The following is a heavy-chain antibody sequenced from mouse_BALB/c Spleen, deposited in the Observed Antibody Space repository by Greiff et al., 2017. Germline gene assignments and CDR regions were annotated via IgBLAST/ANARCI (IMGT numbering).Heavy chain of an antibody. CDR1: GFTFSSFG. CDR2: ISSGSSTI. CDR3: ARCGSSGYGLFAY. J-gene: IGHJ2*01. V-gene: IGHV5-17*02. D-gene: IGHD3-1*01. Sequence: EVKLVESGGGLVQPGGSRKLSCAASGFTFSSFGMHWVRQAPEKGLEWVAYISSGSSTIYYADTVKGRFTITRDNPKNTLFLQMTSLRSEDTAMYYCARCGSSGYGLFAYWGQGTTLTVSS.